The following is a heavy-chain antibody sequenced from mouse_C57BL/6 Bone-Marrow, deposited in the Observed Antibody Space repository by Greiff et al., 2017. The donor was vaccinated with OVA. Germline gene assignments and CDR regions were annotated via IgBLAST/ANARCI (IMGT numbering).Heavy chain of an antibody. Sequence: EVQLVESGGGLVQPGGSLKLSCAASGFTFSDYGMAWVRQAPRKGPEWVAFISNLAYSIYYADTVTGRFTITTEKAKNTLYLEMSSLRSEDTDMYYCARERLRGAPYFDYWGQGTTLTVSS. V-gene: IGHV5-15*01. CDR1: GFTFSDYG. CDR2: ISNLAYSI. D-gene: IGHD2-4*01. J-gene: IGHJ2*01. CDR3: ARERLRGAPYFDY.